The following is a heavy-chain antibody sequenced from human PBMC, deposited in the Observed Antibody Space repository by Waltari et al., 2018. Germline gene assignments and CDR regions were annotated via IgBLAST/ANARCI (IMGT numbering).Heavy chain of an antibody. CDR2: VSGSGGTT. D-gene: IGHD1-26*01. CDR3: AKSTGSYYEVFDY. Sequence: EVRLVESGGGLVQPGGSLTLSCAASGFTFSNYGMSWVRQAPGKGLECVSTVSGSGGTTFYADSVKDRFTMSKDNSKNTLFLQMNSLRFDDTAEYYCAKSTGSYYEVFDYWGRGTLVTVSS. J-gene: IGHJ4*02. CDR1: GFTFSNYG. V-gene: IGHV3-23*04.